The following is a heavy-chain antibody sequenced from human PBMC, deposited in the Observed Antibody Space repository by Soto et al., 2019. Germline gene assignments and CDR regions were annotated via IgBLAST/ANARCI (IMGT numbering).Heavy chain of an antibody. CDR2: INPSGGST. CDR1: GYTFPNSY. V-gene: IGHV1-46*01. J-gene: IGHJ4*02. CDR3: ARSLIAGTD. Sequence: ASVKVSCKASGYTFPNSYVHWVRQAPGQGLEWMGIINPSGGSTNYAQRFQGRVTVTSDSSTSTVYLELSSLRSEDTAVYYCARSLIAGTDWGQGTLVTVSS. D-gene: IGHD6-13*01.